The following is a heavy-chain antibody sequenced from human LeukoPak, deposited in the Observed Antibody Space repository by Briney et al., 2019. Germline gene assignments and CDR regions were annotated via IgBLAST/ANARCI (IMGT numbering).Heavy chain of an antibody. CDR1: GGSIISSNYY. V-gene: IGHV4-39*01. Sequence: PSETLSLTCSVSGGSIISSNYYWGWIRQPPGKGLEWIGSIYQSGSGSSYYNPSLKSRVTISGDTSKNQFFLRLSSVTAADTAVYYCASTLRLLPYRRFDYWGQGTLVTVPS. D-gene: IGHD3-3*01. CDR3: ASTLRLLPYRRFDY. J-gene: IGHJ4*02. CDR2: IYQSGSGSS.